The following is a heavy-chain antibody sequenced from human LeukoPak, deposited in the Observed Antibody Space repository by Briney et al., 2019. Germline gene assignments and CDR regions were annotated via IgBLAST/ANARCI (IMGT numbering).Heavy chain of an antibody. D-gene: IGHD6-19*01. CDR2: IYYSGST. CDR3: ARGGGWYVDY. Sequence: PSETPSLTCTVSGGSISSSSYYWGWIRQPPGKGLEWIGSIYYSGSTYYNPSLKSRVTISVDTSKNQFSPKLSSVTAADTAVYYCARGGGWYVDYWGQGTLVTVSS. J-gene: IGHJ4*02. V-gene: IGHV4-39*01. CDR1: GGSISSSSYY.